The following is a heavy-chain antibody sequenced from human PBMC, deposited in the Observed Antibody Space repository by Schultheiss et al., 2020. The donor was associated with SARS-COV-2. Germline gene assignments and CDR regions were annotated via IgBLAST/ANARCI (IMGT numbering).Heavy chain of an antibody. Sequence: GGSLRLSCAASGFTFGDYAMSWVRQAPGKGLEWVGFIRSKAYGGTTEYAASVKGRFTISRDDSKSIAYLQMNSLKTEDTAVYYCTRDHEQRRPPFYYYGMDVWGQGTTVTVSS. J-gene: IGHJ6*02. D-gene: IGHD6-25*01. CDR1: GFTFGDYA. V-gene: IGHV3-49*04. CDR3: TRDHEQRRPPFYYYGMDV. CDR2: IRSKAYGGTT.